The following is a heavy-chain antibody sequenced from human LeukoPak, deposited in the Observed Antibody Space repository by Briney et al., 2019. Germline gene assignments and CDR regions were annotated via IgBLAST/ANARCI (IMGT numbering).Heavy chain of an antibody. J-gene: IGHJ4*02. CDR3: AREAERGLLDY. CDR1: GGSFSGYY. Sequence: PSETLSLTCDVYGGSFSGYYWSWIRQPPEKGLEWIGEINHSGSTNYNPSLKSRVTISVDTSKNQFSLKLSSVTAADTAVYYCAREAERGLLDYWGQGTLVTVSS. D-gene: IGHD2-21*01. V-gene: IGHV4-34*01. CDR2: INHSGST.